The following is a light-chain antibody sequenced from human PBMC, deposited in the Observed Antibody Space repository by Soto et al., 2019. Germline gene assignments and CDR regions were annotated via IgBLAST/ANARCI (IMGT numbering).Light chain of an antibody. CDR2: GAS. CDR1: QSVSSSY. J-gene: IGKJ1*01. Sequence: EIELTQSPGTLSLSPGQRATLSCRASQSVSSSYLAWYQQKPGQAPRLLIYGASSRATGIPDRFSGSGSGTAFFLTISSREPEDYSVYYCRQYGSSPQTFGQGTKVEIK. CDR3: RQYGSSPQT. V-gene: IGKV3-20*01.